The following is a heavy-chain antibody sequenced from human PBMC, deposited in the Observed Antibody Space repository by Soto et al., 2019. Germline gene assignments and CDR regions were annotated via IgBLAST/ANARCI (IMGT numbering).Heavy chain of an antibody. V-gene: IGHV2-70*12. CDR3: ARGVFRLPSGGWFDP. Sequence: SGPTLVNPTQSLTLTCTFSGFSLSTSGVCVSWIRQPPGKALEWLALIDWDDDKYYSTSLKTRLTISKDTSKNQVVLTMTNMDHVDTGTYYCARGVFRLPSGGWFDPWGPGPLLTV. J-gene: IGHJ5*02. CDR1: GFSLSTSGVC. CDR2: IDWDDDK. D-gene: IGHD2-15*01.